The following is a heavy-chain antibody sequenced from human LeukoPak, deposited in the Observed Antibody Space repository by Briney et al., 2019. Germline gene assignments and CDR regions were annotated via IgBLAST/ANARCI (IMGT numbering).Heavy chain of an antibody. Sequence: SETLSLTCTVSGGSISSSSYYWGWIRQPPGKGLEWIGSIYYSGSTYYNPSLKSRVTISVDTSKNQFSLKLSSVTAADTAVYYCASREVVIMDIVLVPAARPYNWFDPWGQGTLVTVCS. J-gene: IGHJ5*02. CDR3: ASREVVIMDIVLVPAARPYNWFDP. CDR2: IYYSGST. CDR1: GGSISSSSYY. D-gene: IGHD2-2*03. V-gene: IGHV4-39*01.